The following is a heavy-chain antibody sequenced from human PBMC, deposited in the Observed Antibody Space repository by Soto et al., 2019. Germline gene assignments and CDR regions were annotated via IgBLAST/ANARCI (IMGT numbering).Heavy chain of an antibody. J-gene: IGHJ6*02. CDR2: ISGSGTST. V-gene: IGHV3-23*01. CDR1: GFTFSNYA. Sequence: GSLRLSCAASGFTFSNYAMNWVRQAPGKGLEWVSAISGSGTSTYYAESVKGRFTISKDNSKNTLTLQMNSLRAEDTAVYNCAFTNSGSWSYYYFGMDVWGQGTTVTVSS. D-gene: IGHD6-13*01. CDR3: AFTNSGSWSYYYFGMDV.